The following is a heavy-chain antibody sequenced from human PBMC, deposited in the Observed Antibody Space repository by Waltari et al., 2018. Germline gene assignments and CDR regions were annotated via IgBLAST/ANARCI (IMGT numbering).Heavy chain of an antibody. CDR3: ARDRRDGYNSNWFDP. V-gene: IGHV3-7*01. J-gene: IGHJ5*02. CDR2: IKQDGSEK. Sequence: EVQLVESGGGLVQPGGSLRLSCAASGFTFSSYWMSWVRQAPGKGLEWVANIKQDGSEKYNVDSVKGRFTISRDNAKNSLYLQMNSLRAEDTAVYYCARDRRDGYNSNWFDPWGQGTLVTVSS. D-gene: IGHD5-12*01. CDR1: GFTFSSYW.